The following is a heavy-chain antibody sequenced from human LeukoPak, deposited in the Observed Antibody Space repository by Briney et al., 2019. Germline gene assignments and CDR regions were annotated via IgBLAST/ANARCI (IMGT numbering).Heavy chain of an antibody. CDR1: GYTLTDYY. D-gene: IGHD3-10*01. J-gene: IGHJ5*02. CDR2: VDPEDGET. CDR3: GTIGGGSGSLPQNWFDP. Sequence: ASVKISCKVSGYTLTDYYMHWVQQAPGKGLEWMGLVDPEDGETIYAEKFQGRVTITADTSTDTAYMELSSLRSEDTAVYYCGTIGGGSGSLPQNWFDPWGQGTLVTVSS. V-gene: IGHV1-69-2*01.